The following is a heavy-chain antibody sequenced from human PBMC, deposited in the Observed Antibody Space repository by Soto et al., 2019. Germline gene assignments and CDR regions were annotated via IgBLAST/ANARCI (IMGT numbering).Heavy chain of an antibody. CDR3: ARADYYDRSGYLLPCGY. CDR1: GYTFTSYD. J-gene: IGHJ4*02. D-gene: IGHD3-22*01. CDR2: MNPNSGNT. V-gene: IGHV1-8*01. Sequence: QVQLVQSEAEVKKPGASVKVSCKASGYTFTSYDINWVRQATGQGLEWMGWMNPNSGNTGYAQKFQGRVTMTRNTSISTAYMELSSLRSEDTAVYYCARADYYDRSGYLLPCGYWGQGTLVTVSS.